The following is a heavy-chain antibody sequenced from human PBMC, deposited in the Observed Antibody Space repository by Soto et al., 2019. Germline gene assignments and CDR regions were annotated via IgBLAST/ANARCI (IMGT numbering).Heavy chain of an antibody. CDR1: GGSISSYY. Sequence: QVQLQESGPGLVKPSETLSLTCTVSGGSISSYYWSWIRQPPGKGLEWIGYIYYSGSTNYNPSLKSPVTISVDTSKNQFSLKLSSVTAADTAVYYCARHPLDSGGSIYYFDYWGQGTLVTVSS. CDR2: IYYSGST. CDR3: ARHPLDSGGSIYYFDY. D-gene: IGHD2-15*01. J-gene: IGHJ4*02. V-gene: IGHV4-59*08.